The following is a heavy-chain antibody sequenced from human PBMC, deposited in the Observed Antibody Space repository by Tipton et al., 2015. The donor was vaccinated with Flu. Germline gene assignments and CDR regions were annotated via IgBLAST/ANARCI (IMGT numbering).Heavy chain of an antibody. CDR3: ARGSRTRLKWFSNNWFDP. CDR1: GFTFSSYE. D-gene: IGHD2-15*01. J-gene: IGHJ5*02. V-gene: IGHV3-48*03. CDR2: ISSSGSTI. Sequence: AVSGFTFSSYEMNWVRQAPGKGLEWVSYISSSGSTIYYADSVKGRFTISRDNAKNPLYLQMNSLRAEDTAVYYCARGSRTRLKWFSNNWFDPWGQGTLVTVSS.